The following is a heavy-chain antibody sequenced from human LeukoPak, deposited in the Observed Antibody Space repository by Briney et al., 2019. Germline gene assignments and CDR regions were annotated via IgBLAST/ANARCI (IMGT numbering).Heavy chain of an antibody. J-gene: IGHJ4*02. CDR3: ARVASSWQFDY. V-gene: IGHV3-30*14. Sequence: GGSLRLSCAASGFTFSSYAMYWVRQAPGKGLEWVAVISYDGSDKFYADSVKGRFTISRDNSKNTLFLQMNSLRAEDTAVYYCARVASSWQFDYWGQGTLVTVSS. D-gene: IGHD6-13*01. CDR1: GFTFSSYA. CDR2: ISYDGSDK.